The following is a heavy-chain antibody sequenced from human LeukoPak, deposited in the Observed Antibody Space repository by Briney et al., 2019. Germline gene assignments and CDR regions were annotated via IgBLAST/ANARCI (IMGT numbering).Heavy chain of an antibody. D-gene: IGHD3-10*01. J-gene: IGHJ4*02. V-gene: IGHV4-38-2*02. CDR1: GYSISSSYY. CDR2: IYHSGTT. Sequence: SETLSLTCSVSGYSISSSYYWGWIRQPPGKGLKWIGIIYHSGTTYYNPSLKRRVSISLDLSRSQFSLKLTSVTAADTAVYYCARGGDRSFDYWGQGTLVTVSS. CDR3: ARGGDRSFDY.